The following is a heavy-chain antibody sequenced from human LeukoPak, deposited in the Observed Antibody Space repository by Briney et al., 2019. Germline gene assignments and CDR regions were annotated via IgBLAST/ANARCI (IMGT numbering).Heavy chain of an antibody. D-gene: IGHD2-21*02. CDR3: ARDRSSYCGGDCYPDAFDI. V-gene: IGHV3-23*01. Sequence: GGSLRLSCAASRFSFSNYAMSWVRQAPGKGLEWVSTISGSGGSTYYADSVKGRFTISRDNAKNSLYLQMNSLRAEDTAVYYCARDRSSYCGGDCYPDAFDIWGQGTMVTVSS. J-gene: IGHJ3*02. CDR1: RFSFSNYA. CDR2: ISGSGGST.